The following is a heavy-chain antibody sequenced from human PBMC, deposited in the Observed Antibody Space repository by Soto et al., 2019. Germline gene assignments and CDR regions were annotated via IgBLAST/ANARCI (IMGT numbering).Heavy chain of an antibody. CDR3: ARGANDFWSGYYPWFDP. CDR1: GGSISSGGYS. V-gene: IGHV4-30-2*01. Sequence: QLQLQEYGSGLVKPSQTLSLTCAVSGGSISSGGYSWSWIRQPPGKGLEWIGYIYHSGSTYYNPSLKSRVTISVDRSKNQFSLKLSSVTAADTAVYYCARGANDFWSGYYPWFDPWGQGTLVTVSS. D-gene: IGHD3-3*01. J-gene: IGHJ5*02. CDR2: IYHSGST.